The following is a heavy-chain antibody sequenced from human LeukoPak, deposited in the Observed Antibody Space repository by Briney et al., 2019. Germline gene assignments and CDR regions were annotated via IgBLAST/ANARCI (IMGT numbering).Heavy chain of an antibody. CDR2: IRSKANSYAT. CDR1: GFTFSGSA. CDR3: TTRPIVVVPAAKGPGDYYYYGMDV. D-gene: IGHD2-2*01. J-gene: IGHJ6*02. Sequence: GGSLRLYCAASGFTFSGSAMHWVRQASGKGLEWVGRIRSKANSYATAYAASVKGRFTISRDDSKNTAYLQMNSLKTEDTAVYYCTTRPIVVVPAAKGPGDYYYYGMDVWGQGTTVTVSS. V-gene: IGHV3-73*01.